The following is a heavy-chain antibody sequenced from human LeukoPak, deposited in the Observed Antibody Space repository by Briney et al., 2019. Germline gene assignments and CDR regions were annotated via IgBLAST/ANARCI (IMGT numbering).Heavy chain of an antibody. V-gene: IGHV3-23*01. CDR3: AKDLGYSGYVVFDY. CDR2: ISGSGGST. Sequence: GGSLRLSCAASGFTFSSYAMSWVRQAPGKGLEWVSAISGSGGSTYYADSVKGRFTTSRDNSKNTLYLQMNSLRAEDTAVYYCAKDLGYSGYVVFDYWGQGTLVTVSP. CDR1: GFTFSSYA. J-gene: IGHJ4*02. D-gene: IGHD5-12*01.